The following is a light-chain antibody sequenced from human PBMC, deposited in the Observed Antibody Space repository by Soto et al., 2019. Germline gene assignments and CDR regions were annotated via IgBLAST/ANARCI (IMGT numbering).Light chain of an antibody. CDR2: SND. CDR1: SCNIGSNT. J-gene: IGLJ2*01. CDR3: AAWDGSLNGGV. V-gene: IGLV1-44*01. Sequence: QSVLTQAPSASGTPGQRVTISCSGSSCNIGSNTVSWYQQVPGTAPKLLIYSNDQRPSGVPDRFSGSKSGTSASLAIGGLQSEDEADYYCAAWDGSLNGGVFGGGTKVTVL.